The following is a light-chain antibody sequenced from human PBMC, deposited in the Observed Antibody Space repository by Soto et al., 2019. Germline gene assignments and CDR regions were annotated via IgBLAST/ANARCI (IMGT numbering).Light chain of an antibody. CDR3: QQSYSTPLT. CDR2: AAS. J-gene: IGKJ4*01. V-gene: IGKV1-39*01. Sequence: IQMTQSPSSLSASVGDRVTITCRASQSISSYLNWYQQKPGIAPKLLIYAASSLQSGVPSRFSGSGSGTDFTLTISSLQPEDFATYYCQQSYSTPLTFGGGTKVDSK. CDR1: QSISSY.